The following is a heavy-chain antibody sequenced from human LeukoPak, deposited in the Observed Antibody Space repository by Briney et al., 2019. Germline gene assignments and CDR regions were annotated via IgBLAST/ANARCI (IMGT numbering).Heavy chain of an antibody. J-gene: IGHJ5*02. V-gene: IGHV4-4*07. Sequence: SETLSLTCTVSGGSISSYYWSWIRQPAGKGLEWIGRIFTSGSTNYNPSLKSRVTMSVDTYKNQFSLKLSSVTAADTAVYYCAREANYYDSSGYYYVPNWFDPWGQGTLVTVSS. CDR2: IFTSGST. CDR1: GGSISSYY. D-gene: IGHD3-22*01. CDR3: AREANYYDSSGYYYVPNWFDP.